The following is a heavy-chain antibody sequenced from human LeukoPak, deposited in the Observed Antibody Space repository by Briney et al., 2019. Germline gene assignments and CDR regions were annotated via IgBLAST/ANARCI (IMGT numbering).Heavy chain of an antibody. Sequence: PGGSLRLSCAASGFTFSDYYMSWIRQAPGKGLEWVSYISSSGSTIYYADSVKGRFTISRDNAKNSLYLQMNSLRAEDTAVYYCARASRYYDILTGYYDPDDYWGQGTLVTVSS. CDR2: ISSSGSTI. CDR1: GFTFSDYY. J-gene: IGHJ4*02. V-gene: IGHV3-11*01. D-gene: IGHD3-9*01. CDR3: ARASRYYDILTGYYDPDDY.